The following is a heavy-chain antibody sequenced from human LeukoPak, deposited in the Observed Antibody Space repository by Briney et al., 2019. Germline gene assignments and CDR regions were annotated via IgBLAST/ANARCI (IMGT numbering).Heavy chain of an antibody. CDR1: GFTFSSYS. CDR2: ISSSSTI. J-gene: IGHJ6*02. CDR3: ARGSYHGDSPSPHYYYGMDV. D-gene: IGHD2-21*01. V-gene: IGHV3-48*04. Sequence: PGGSLRLSCAASGFTFSSYSMNWVRQAPGKGLEWVSYISSSSTIYYADSVKGRFTISRDNAKSSLYLQMNSLRAEDTAVYYCARGSYHGDSPSPHYYYGMDVWGQGTTVTVSS.